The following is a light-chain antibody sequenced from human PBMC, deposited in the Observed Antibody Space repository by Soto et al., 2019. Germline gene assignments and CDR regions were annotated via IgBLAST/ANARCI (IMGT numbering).Light chain of an antibody. CDR1: SSDVGGYNY. J-gene: IGLJ1*01. CDR2: EVS. V-gene: IGLV2-8*01. Sequence: QSALTQPPSASGSPGQSVTISCTGTSSDVGGYNYVSWYQQHPGKAPKLMIYEVSKRPSGVPDRFSGSKSGNTASLTVSGLQAEDEADYYCSSYAGTYVFGTGTKPTVL. CDR3: SSYAGTYV.